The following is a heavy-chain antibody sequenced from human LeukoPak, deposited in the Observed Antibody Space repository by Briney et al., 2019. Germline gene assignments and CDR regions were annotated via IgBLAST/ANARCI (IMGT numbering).Heavy chain of an antibody. Sequence: GGSLRLSCAASGFIFSNYAMSWVRQAPGKGLEWVSAISGSGENTFYADSVKGRFAIARDNSKNTLYLQMNSLRAEDTAVYYCAKGHCSGGSCYGTDYWGQGTLVTVSS. V-gene: IGHV3-23*01. D-gene: IGHD2-15*01. CDR2: ISGSGENT. CDR3: AKGHCSGGSCYGTDY. J-gene: IGHJ4*02. CDR1: GFIFSNYA.